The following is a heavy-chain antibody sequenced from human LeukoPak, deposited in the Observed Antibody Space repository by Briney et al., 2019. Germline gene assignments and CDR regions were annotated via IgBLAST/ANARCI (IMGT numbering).Heavy chain of an antibody. J-gene: IGHJ4*02. CDR3: ARNLNIPQWSPSFDY. V-gene: IGHV3-48*02. Sequence: GGSLGLSCAASGFTFSSYSMNWVRQAPGKGLEWVSYISSSSNTIYYADSVKGRFTISRDNAKNSLYLQMNSLRDEDTAVYYCARNLNIPQWSPSFDYWGQGTLVTVSS. CDR1: GFTFSSYS. CDR2: ISSSSNTI. D-gene: IGHD6-19*01.